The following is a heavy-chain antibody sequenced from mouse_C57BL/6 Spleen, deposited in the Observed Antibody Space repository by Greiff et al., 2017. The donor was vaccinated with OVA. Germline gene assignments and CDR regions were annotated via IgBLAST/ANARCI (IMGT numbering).Heavy chain of an antibody. CDR2: INPNNGGT. CDR3: AKFLYDGYYYAMDY. J-gene: IGHJ4*01. V-gene: IGHV1-26*01. CDR1: GYTFTDYY. D-gene: IGHD2-3*01. Sequence: VQLQQSGPELVKPGASVKISCKASGYTFTDYYMNWVKQSHGKSLEWIGDINPNNGGTSYNQKFKGKATLTVDKSSSTAYMELRSLTSEDSAVYYCAKFLYDGYYYAMDYWGQGTSVTVSS.